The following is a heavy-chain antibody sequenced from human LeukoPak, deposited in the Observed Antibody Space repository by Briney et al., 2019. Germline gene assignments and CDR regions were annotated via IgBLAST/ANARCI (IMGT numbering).Heavy chain of an antibody. CDR3: ATTRGVITLDGYHYYIDV. CDR2: INHSGNT. D-gene: IGHD3-10*01. V-gene: IGHV4-34*01. Sequence: SETLSLTCAVYGGSFSDFYCTWIRQPPGKGLEWIGEINHSGNTKYNPSLKSRVAILLDTSKNQFSLKVRSVTAADTAVYYCATTRGVITLDGYHYYIDVWGKGTTVTVSS. CDR1: GGSFSDFY. J-gene: IGHJ6*03.